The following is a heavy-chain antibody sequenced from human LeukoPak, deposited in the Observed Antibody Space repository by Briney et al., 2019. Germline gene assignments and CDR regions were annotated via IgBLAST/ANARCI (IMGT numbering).Heavy chain of an antibody. CDR3: ARGYYYYYYMDV. CDR2: MNPNSGNT. J-gene: IGHJ6*03. CDR1: GGTFSSYA. Sequence: ASVKVSCKASGGTFSSYAINWVRQATGQGLEWMGWMNPNSGNTGYAQKFQGRVTMTRNTSISTAYMELSSLRSEDTAVYYCARGYYYYYYMDVWGKGTTVTVSS. V-gene: IGHV1-8*02.